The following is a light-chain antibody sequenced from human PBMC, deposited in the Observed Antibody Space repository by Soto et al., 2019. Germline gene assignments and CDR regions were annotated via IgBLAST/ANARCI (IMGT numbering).Light chain of an antibody. CDR2: GAS. Sequence: EIVMTQSPATLSVSPGERATLSCRASQSVSSNLAWYQQKPGQAPRLLIYGASTRATGIPARFSGSGSGTEFTLTISSLQSEDFEVYSCQQYNNWPPWTFGQGTKMEIK. CDR3: QQYNNWPPWT. J-gene: IGKJ1*01. V-gene: IGKV3-15*01. CDR1: QSVSSN.